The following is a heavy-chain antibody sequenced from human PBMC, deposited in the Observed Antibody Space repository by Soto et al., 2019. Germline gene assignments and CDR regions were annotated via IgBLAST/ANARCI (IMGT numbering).Heavy chain of an antibody. J-gene: IGHJ4*02. D-gene: IGHD3-10*01. CDR1: GFTFSSYG. CDR3: ARDGSPADLLLWFGELLYYFDY. CDR2: IWYDGSNK. V-gene: IGHV3-33*01. Sequence: GGSLRLSCAASGFTFSSYGMHWVRQAPGKGLEWVAVIWYDGSNKYYADSVKGRFTISRDNSKNTLYLQMNSLRAEDTAVYYCARDGSPADLLLWFGELLYYFDYWGQGTLVTVSS.